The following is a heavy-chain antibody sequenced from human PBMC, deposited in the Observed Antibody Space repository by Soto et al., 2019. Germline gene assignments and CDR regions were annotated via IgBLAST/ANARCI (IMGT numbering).Heavy chain of an antibody. CDR2: IIPVFGTS. Sequence: QVQLVQSGAEVKKPGSSVKVSCKASGGTFRTESINWVRQAPGRGLEWMGGIIPVFGTSDYAQKFHGRVKITADEPTTTAYMKLSSLRSDDTAVYYCARRHECGGNSDALDIWGQGTMVTVSS. J-gene: IGHJ3*02. V-gene: IGHV1-69*12. CDR1: GGTFRTES. CDR3: ARRHECGGNSDALDI. D-gene: IGHD2-21*01.